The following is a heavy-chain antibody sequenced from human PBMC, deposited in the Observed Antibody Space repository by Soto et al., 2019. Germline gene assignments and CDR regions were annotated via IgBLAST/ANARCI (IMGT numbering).Heavy chain of an antibody. Sequence: LRLSCAVSGFTFYDNAMHWVRQAPEKGLEWVSGINWKSDIGYADSVKGRFTISRDNAENSLYLQMNSLRAEDTALYYCAISQDRGGRTTFIYWGQGTQVTVSS. CDR1: GFTFYDNA. CDR3: AISQDRGGRTTFIY. V-gene: IGHV3-9*01. CDR2: INWKSDI. D-gene: IGHD3-16*01. J-gene: IGHJ4*02.